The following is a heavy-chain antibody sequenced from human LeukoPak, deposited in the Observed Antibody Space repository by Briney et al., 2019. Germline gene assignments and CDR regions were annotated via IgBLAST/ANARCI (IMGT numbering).Heavy chain of an antibody. CDR2: VLYDGNHK. J-gene: IGHJ4*02. CDR1: GFIFNNYG. Sequence: PGRSLRLSCAASGFIFNNYGMHWVRQAPGKGLEWVAHVLYDGNHKYYADSVKGRFTISRDNYKNTLDLQMNGLRVEDTAVYYCARGMNGGSGTSDYFDYWGQGTLVTVPS. D-gene: IGHD3-10*01. CDR3: ARGMNGGSGTSDYFDY. V-gene: IGHV3-30*03.